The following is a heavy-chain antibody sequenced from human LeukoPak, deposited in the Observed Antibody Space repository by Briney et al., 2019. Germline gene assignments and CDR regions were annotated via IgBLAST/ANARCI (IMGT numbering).Heavy chain of an antibody. D-gene: IGHD3-10*01. CDR1: VGTFSSYA. V-gene: IGHV1-69*01. J-gene: IGHJ6*02. CDR2: IIPIFGTA. CDR3: ARSEFVWFGELLPYYYYGMDV. Sequence: SVKVSCKASVGTFSSYAISWVRQAPGQGLELMGGIIPIFGTANYAQKFQGRVTITADESTSTAYMELSSLRSEDTAVYYCARSEFVWFGELLPYYYYGMDVWGQGTTVTVSS.